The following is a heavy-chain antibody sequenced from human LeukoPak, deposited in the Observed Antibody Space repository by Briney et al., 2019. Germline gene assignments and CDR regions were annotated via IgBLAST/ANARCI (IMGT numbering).Heavy chain of an antibody. CDR2: VPYSGST. Sequence: SETLSLTCTVSGGSISGYYWSWIRQPPGKGLEWIAFVPYSGSTNYNPSLKNRVTISRDTSKNQLSLKLSSVTAADTAVYYCARDRGSAGGFDFWGQGALVTVSS. CDR1: GGSISGYY. J-gene: IGHJ4*02. CDR3: ARDRGSAGGFDF. V-gene: IGHV4-59*01. D-gene: IGHD6-13*01.